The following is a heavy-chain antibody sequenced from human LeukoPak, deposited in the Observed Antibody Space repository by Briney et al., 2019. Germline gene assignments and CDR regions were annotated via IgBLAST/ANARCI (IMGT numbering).Heavy chain of an antibody. Sequence: GGSLRLSCVVSGFTFSTMTINWVRQAPGKGLEWISSISSSSSSIYYADSVEGRFTVSRDNAKNSLYLQLNSLRAEDTAVYYCARGDWDYYYYALDVWGKGTTVTLSS. CDR3: ARGDWDYYYYALDV. D-gene: IGHD3-16*01. CDR1: GFTFSTMT. J-gene: IGHJ6*04. CDR2: ISSSSSSI. V-gene: IGHV3-21*04.